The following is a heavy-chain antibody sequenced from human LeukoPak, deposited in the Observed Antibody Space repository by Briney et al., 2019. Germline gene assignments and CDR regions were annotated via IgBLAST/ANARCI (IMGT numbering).Heavy chain of an antibody. J-gene: IGHJ4*02. CDR1: GGGFTSYW. D-gene: IGHD1-26*01. Sequence: GAALQISSKGAGGGFTSYWIGWGRRMPRKGLEWMGIIYPGDSDTRYSPSFQGQVTISAGKSISTAYLRWSSLKASDTAMYYCARSIVGATPSDYWGQGTLVTVSS. V-gene: IGHV5-51*01. CDR3: ARSIVGATPSDY. CDR2: IYPGDSDT.